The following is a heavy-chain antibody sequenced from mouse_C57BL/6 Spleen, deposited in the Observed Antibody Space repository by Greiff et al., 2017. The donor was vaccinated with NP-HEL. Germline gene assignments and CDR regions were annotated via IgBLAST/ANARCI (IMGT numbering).Heavy chain of an antibody. V-gene: IGHV1-78*01. CDR3: ARVAGGGYYYAMDY. Sequence: LVKPGASVKISCKVSGYTFTDHTIHWMKQRPEQGLEWIGYIYPRDGSTQYNEQFKGKATLPEDKSSSTAYMQLNSLTSEDSAVYFCARVAGGGYYYAMDYWGQGTSVTVSS. D-gene: IGHD1-1*02. CDR2: IYPRDGST. J-gene: IGHJ4*01. CDR1: GYTFTDHT.